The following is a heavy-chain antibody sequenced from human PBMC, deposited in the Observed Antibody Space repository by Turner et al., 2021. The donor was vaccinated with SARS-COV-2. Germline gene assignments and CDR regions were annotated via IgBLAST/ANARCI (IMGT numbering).Heavy chain of an antibody. CDR3: ATVVGAV. D-gene: IGHD6-6*01. CDR1: GYNFTTYY. J-gene: IGHJ4*02. V-gene: IGHV1-46*01. Sequence: QVQLVQSGAEVKKPGASVKLSCKASGYNFTTYYIHWVRQAPGQGLEWMGIIHPSEGRTDYPQRFQGRVTMTRDTSTSTVHMELSSLISEDTAVYYCATVVGAVWGQGTLVIVSS. CDR2: IHPSEGRT.